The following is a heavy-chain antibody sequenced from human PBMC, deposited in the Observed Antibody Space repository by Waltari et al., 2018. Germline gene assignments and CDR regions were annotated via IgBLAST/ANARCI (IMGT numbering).Heavy chain of an antibody. D-gene: IGHD4-17*01. CDR3: ARDSTVTDRWFDP. Sequence: VQLVESGGGLVKPGGSLRLSCPASGFTFRSYSMHWVRQAPGKGLEWVSSIGSSSSYIYYADSVKGRFTISRDNAKNSLYLQMNSLRAEDTAVYYCARDSTVTDRWFDPWGQGTLVTVSS. J-gene: IGHJ5*02. V-gene: IGHV3-21*01. CDR2: IGSSSSYI. CDR1: GFTFRSYS.